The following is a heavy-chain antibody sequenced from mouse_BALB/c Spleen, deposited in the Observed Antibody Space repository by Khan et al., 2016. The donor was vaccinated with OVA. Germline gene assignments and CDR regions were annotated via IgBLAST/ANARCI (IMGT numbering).Heavy chain of an antibody. Sequence: QVQLKESGGEVVRPGTSVKISCKASGYTFTNYWLGWVRQRPGHGLEWFGDIYPGGYFTNYNETFKDKATLTVDTSSTTANMQLSSLTSEDSAVYFCARWATWYFDVWGAGTTVTVSS. J-gene: IGHJ1*01. CDR1: GYTFTNYW. CDR3: ARWATWYFDV. D-gene: IGHD3-1*01. V-gene: IGHV1-63*02. CDR2: IYPGGYFT.